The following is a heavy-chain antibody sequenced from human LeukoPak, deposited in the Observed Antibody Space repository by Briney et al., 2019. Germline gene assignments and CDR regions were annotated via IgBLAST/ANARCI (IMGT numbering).Heavy chain of an antibody. CDR2: ISSDGSVT. D-gene: IGHD1-26*01. CDR3: ARDRGALDY. J-gene: IGHJ4*02. Sequence: GGSLRLSCAASGFTFTNYWMHWVRQAPGEGLVWVSRISSDGSVTRYADSVKGRFTISRDNAKNTVFLQMNSLRTEDTAVYYCARDRGALDYWGQGTLVTVSS. CDR1: GFTFTNYW. V-gene: IGHV3-74*01.